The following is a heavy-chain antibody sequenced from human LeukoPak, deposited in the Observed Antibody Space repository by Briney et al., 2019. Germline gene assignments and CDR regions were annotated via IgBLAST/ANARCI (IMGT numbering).Heavy chain of an antibody. D-gene: IGHD6-19*01. CDR1: SGSISTSNYY. V-gene: IGHV4-39*07. Sequence: SETLSLTCTVSSGSISTSNYYWGWVRQPPGKALEWIGNIFYSGSTYYSPSLKSRVTISLDTSRNQFSLKLNSVTAADTALYYCAKDESSGWPNKFDYWGQGTLVTVSS. CDR2: IFYSGST. J-gene: IGHJ4*02. CDR3: AKDESSGWPNKFDY.